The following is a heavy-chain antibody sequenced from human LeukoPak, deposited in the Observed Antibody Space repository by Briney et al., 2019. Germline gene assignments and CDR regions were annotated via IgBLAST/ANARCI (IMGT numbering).Heavy chain of an antibody. J-gene: IGHJ4*02. CDR1: GYTLTELS. CDR2: LDPEDGET. Sequence: ASVNVSCKVSGYTLTELSMHWVRQAPGKGLEWMGGLDPEDGETIYAQKFQGRVTMTEDKSTDTAYMELSSLRSEDTAVYYCATDPLAAAALFAFDYWGQGTLVTVSS. D-gene: IGHD6-13*01. V-gene: IGHV1-24*01. CDR3: ATDPLAAAALFAFDY.